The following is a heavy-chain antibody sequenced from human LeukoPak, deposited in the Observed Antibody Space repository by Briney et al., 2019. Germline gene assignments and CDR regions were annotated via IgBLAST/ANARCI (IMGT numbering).Heavy chain of an antibody. V-gene: IGHV3-74*01. Sequence: PGGSLRLYCAASGFTFRSYWMNWVRQAPGKGLEWVSRIKTDGSSASYADSVKERFTISRDNAKNTLYLHMSSLRAEDTAVYYCATYTTFGVDSMQDYWGQGTLVTVSP. D-gene: IGHD3-3*01. CDR1: GFTFRSYW. CDR2: IKTDGSSA. CDR3: ATYTTFGVDSMQDY. J-gene: IGHJ4*02.